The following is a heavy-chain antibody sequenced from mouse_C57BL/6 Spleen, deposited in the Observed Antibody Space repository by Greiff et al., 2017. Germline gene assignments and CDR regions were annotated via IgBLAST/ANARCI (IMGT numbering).Heavy chain of an antibody. CDR1: GYTFTSYW. Sequence: QVQLQQPGAELVKPGASVKLSCKASGYTFTSYWMQWVKQRPGQGLEWIGEIDPSDSYTNYNQKFKGKATLTVDTSSSTAYMQLSSLTSEDSAVYYCARSGESFAYWGQGTLVTVSA. D-gene: IGHD2-13*01. V-gene: IGHV1-50*01. J-gene: IGHJ3*01. CDR3: ARSGESFAY. CDR2: IDPSDSYT.